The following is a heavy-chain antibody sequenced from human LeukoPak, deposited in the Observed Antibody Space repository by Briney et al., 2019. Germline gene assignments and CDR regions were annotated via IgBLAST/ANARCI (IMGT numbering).Heavy chain of an antibody. J-gene: IGHJ4*02. D-gene: IGHD3-16*01. Sequence: SETLSLTCAVYGGSFSGYYWSWIRQPPGKGLEWIGYIYYSGSTNYNPSLKSRVTISVDTSKNQFSLKLSSVTAADTAVYYCATERLGLYYFDYWGQGTLVTVSS. CDR2: IYYSGST. CDR3: ATERLGLYYFDY. V-gene: IGHV4-59*01. CDR1: GGSFSGYY.